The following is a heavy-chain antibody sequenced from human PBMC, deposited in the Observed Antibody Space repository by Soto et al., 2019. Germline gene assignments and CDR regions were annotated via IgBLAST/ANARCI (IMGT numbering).Heavy chain of an antibody. V-gene: IGHV4-59*01. CDR1: GGSISSYY. D-gene: IGHD3-10*01. Sequence: SETLSLTSTVSGGSISSYYWSWIRQPPGKGLEWIGYIYYSGSTNYNPSLKSRVTISVDTSKNQFSLKLSSVTAADTAVYYCARVVRITMVRGPNWFDPWGQGTLVTVSS. CDR3: ARVVRITMVRGPNWFDP. J-gene: IGHJ5*02. CDR2: IYYSGST.